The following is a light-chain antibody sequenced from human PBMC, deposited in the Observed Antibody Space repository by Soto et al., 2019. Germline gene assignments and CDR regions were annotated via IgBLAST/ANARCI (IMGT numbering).Light chain of an antibody. CDR3: SSYTSSSTSRV. J-gene: IGLJ2*01. CDR2: DVS. Sequence: QSALTQPASVSGSPGQSITISCTGTSSDVGGYNYVSWYQQHPGKAPELMIYDVSNRPSGVSNRFSGSKSGNTASLTISGLQAEDEADYYCSSYTSSSTSRVFGGGTKLTVL. V-gene: IGLV2-14*01. CDR1: SSDVGGYNY.